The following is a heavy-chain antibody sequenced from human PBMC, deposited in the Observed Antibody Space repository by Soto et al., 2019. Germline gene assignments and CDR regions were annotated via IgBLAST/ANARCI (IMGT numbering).Heavy chain of an antibody. J-gene: IGHJ3*02. CDR1: GYTVTGYY. CDR2: INPNSGGT. CDR3: ARLDYGGKCAFDI. Sequence: ASVKVSCKVSGYTVTGYYMHWVRQAPGQGLEWMGWINPNSGGTNYAQKFQGWVTMTRDTSISTAYMELSRLRSDDTAVYYCARLDYGGKCAFDIWGKGTRFTVSS. D-gene: IGHD4-17*01. V-gene: IGHV1-2*04.